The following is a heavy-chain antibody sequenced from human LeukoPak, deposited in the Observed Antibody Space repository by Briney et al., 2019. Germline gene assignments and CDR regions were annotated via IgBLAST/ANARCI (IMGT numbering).Heavy chain of an antibody. CDR3: ARLTVSTYYFDY. CDR2: IKQDGGVI. J-gene: IGHJ4*02. CDR1: GFTFSSYA. Sequence: PGGSLRLSCAASGFTFSSYAMSWVRQAPGKGLEWVANIKQDGGVIYYVDSVKGRFTISRDNARNSLYLQMNSLRAEDTAVYYCARLTVSTYYFDYWGQGTLVTVSS. D-gene: IGHD4-11*01. V-gene: IGHV3-7*01.